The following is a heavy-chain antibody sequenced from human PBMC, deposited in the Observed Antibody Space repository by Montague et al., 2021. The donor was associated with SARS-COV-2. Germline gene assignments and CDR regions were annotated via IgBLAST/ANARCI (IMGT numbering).Heavy chain of an antibody. V-gene: IGHV4-31*03. CDR1: GGSISSGGYY. CDR3: ARVSVEMATMGVYYYYGMTS. CDR2: IYYNGST. Sequence: TLSLTCTVSGGSISSGGYYWSWIRQHPGKGLEWIGYIYYNGSTYYNPSLKSRVTISVDTSKNQFSLKLSSVTTADTAVYYCARVSVEMATMGVYYYYGMTSWAKGPTVT. D-gene: IGHD5-24*01. J-gene: IGHJ6*02.